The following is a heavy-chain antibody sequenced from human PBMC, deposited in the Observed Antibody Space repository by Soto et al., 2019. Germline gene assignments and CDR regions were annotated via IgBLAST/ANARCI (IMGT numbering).Heavy chain of an antibody. J-gene: IGHJ4*02. CDR2: IIPNFGTT. CDR3: SRYGGGNATIRY. Sequence: QVQLVQSGAEVKKPGSSVKVSCKASGGSFSNFVISWVRQAPGQGLEWMGGIIPNFGTTNYAQKFQGKVTITADETTMTAYPELRGLTTWGPAVYSCSRYGGGNATIRYRGQGIPVTVSS. V-gene: IGHV1-69*01. CDR1: GGSFSNFV. D-gene: IGHD5-12*01.